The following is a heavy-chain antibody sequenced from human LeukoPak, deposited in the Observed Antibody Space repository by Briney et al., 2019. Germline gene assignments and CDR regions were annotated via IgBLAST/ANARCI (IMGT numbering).Heavy chain of an antibody. Sequence: GGSLRLSCAASGFTFSSYSMNWVRQAPGKGLEWVSSISGSSSYIYYADSVKGRFTISRDNSQNTLYLHMNSLRAEDTAVYYCAKDQTAAVGQLDYWGQGTVVTVSS. CDR3: AKDQTAAVGQLDY. CDR2: ISGSSSYI. J-gene: IGHJ4*02. CDR1: GFTFSSYS. V-gene: IGHV3-21*04. D-gene: IGHD6-13*01.